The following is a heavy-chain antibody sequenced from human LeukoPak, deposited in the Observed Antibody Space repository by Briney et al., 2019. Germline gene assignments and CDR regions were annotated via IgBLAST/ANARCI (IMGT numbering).Heavy chain of an antibody. V-gene: IGHV4-38-2*01. CDR3: ASYYYASRGSLFFS. CDR2: FYHTGSP. Sequence: SETLSLTCAVSGYSIGSGYYWVWIRPPPGKGLEWIGSFYHTGSPYYPPSLKSRVTISLDTSKNQFSLSLTSLTPAATPLYYFASYYYASRGSLFFSCGGGSLVTVSS. D-gene: IGHD3-22*01. CDR1: GYSIGSGYY. J-gene: IGHJ5*02.